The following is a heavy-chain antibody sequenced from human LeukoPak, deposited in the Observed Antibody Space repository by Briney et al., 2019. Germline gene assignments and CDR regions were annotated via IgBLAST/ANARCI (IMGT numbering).Heavy chain of an antibody. V-gene: IGHV3-15*07. CDR1: GFTFNNAW. CDR3: TTGGYRYGDDY. CDR2: FKSKTDGGTI. Sequence: GGSLRLSCAASGFTFNNAWMNWVRQAPGKGLEWVGRFKSKTDGGTIDYAAPVKGRFTISRDDSKNTLYLRMNSLKTEDTAVYYCTTGGYRYGDDYWGQGTLVTVSS. D-gene: IGHD5-18*01. J-gene: IGHJ4*02.